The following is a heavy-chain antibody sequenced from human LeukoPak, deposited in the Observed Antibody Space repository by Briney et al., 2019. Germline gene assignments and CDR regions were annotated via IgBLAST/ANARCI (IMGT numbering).Heavy chain of an antibody. CDR1: GFTFSSYG. V-gene: IGHV3-30*02. CDR3: AKDPEDIVVVPATTRGDY. CDR2: IRYDGSNK. J-gene: IGHJ4*02. Sequence: WGSLRLSCAASGFTFSSYGMHWVRQAPGKGLEWVAFIRYDGSNKYYADSVKGRFTISRDNSKNTLYLQMNSLRAEDTAVYYCAKDPEDIVVVPATTRGDYWGQGTLVTVSS. D-gene: IGHD2-2*01.